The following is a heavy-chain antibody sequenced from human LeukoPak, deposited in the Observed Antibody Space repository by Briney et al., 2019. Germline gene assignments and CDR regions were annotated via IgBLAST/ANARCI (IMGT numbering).Heavy chain of an antibody. D-gene: IGHD4-17*01. CDR3: AHRPRYGDYGNAFDI. CDR1: GFSLSTSGVG. V-gene: IGHV2-5*01. J-gene: IGHJ3*02. Sequence: SGPTLVKPTQTLTLTCTFSGFSLSTSGVGVGWIRQPPGKALEWLALIYWNDDMRYSPSLKSRLTITKDTSKNQVVLTMTNMDPVDTATYYCAHRPRYGDYGNAFDIWGQGTMVTVSS. CDR2: IYWNDDM.